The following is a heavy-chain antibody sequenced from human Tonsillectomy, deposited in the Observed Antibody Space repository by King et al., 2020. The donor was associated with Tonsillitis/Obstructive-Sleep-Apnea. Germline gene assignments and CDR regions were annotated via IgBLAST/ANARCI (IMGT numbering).Heavy chain of an antibody. CDR3: AKGRGTMVSVYMDV. V-gene: IGHV3-9*01. CDR1: GFTFDDYA. Sequence: VQLVESGGGLVQPGRSLRLSCAASGFTFDDYAMHWVRQVPGKGLEWVSGISWNSVSIVYADSVKGRFTISRDNAKNSLYLQMNSLRAEDTALYYCAKGRGTMVSVYMDVWGRGTTVTVSS. CDR2: ISWNSVSI. J-gene: IGHJ6*04. D-gene: IGHD3-10*01.